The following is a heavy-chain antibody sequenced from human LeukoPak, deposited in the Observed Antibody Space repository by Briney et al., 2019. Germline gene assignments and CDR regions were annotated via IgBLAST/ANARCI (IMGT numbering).Heavy chain of an antibody. CDR2: IISIFGIA. V-gene: IGHV1-69*04. D-gene: IGHD3-22*01. CDR3: ARELDSSDRYYYYGMDV. Sequence: SVKVSCKASGGTFSSYAISWVRQAPGQGLEWMGRIISIFGIANYAQKFQGRVTITADKSTSTAYMELSSLRSEDTAVYYCARELDSSDRYYYYGMDVWGQGTTVTVSS. CDR1: GGTFSSYA. J-gene: IGHJ6*02.